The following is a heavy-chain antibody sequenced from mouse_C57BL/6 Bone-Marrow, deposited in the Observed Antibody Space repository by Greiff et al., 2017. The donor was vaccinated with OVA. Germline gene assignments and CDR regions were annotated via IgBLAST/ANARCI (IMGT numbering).Heavy chain of an antibody. D-gene: IGHD1-1*01. V-gene: IGHV1-80*01. Sequence: QVQLQQSGADLVKPEASVKISCKASGYAFSNYWMNWVKQRPGKGLEWIGQIYPGDGDTNYNGKFKGKATLTADKSSSTAYMHLSSLTSEDSAVYFCARGYYGSSYGWYFDVWGTGTTVTVSS. CDR3: ARGYYGSSYGWYFDV. CDR1: GYAFSNYW. J-gene: IGHJ1*03. CDR2: IYPGDGDT.